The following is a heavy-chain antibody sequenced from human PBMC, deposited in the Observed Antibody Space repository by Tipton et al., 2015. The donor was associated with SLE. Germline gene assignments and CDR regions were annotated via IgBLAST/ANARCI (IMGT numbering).Heavy chain of an antibody. CDR2: FSWDGGYI. CDR3: AKDIEGDYDDSGYFDL. D-gene: IGHD4-17*01. CDR1: GFTFDDYA. V-gene: IGHV3-43D*04. Sequence: SLRLSCAASGFTFDDYAMHWVRQAPGKGLEWLSVFSWDGGYIDYADSVKGRITISRDNIKNSLYLQMNSLRADDTALYYCAKDIEGDYDDSGYFDLWGRGTSVTVSS. J-gene: IGHJ2*01.